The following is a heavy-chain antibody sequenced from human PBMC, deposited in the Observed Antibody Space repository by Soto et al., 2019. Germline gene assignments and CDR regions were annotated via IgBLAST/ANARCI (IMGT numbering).Heavy chain of an antibody. CDR2: MNPNSGNT. CDR1: GYTLTSYD. V-gene: IGHV1-8*01. J-gene: IGHJ3*02. CDR3: ARGRLVVVPAAIGAFDI. Sequence: ASVKVSCKDSGYTLTSYDINWVRQATGQGLEWMGWMNPNSGNTGYAQKFQGRVTMTRNTSISTAYMELSSLRSEDTAVYYCARGRLVVVPAAIGAFDIWGQGTMVTVSS. D-gene: IGHD2-2*02.